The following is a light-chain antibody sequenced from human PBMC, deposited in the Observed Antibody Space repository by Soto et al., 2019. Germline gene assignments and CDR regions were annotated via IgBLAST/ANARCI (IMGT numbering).Light chain of an antibody. CDR2: VAS. CDR3: QQYDNWPPYT. CDR1: QSVRNN. V-gene: IGKV3-15*01. J-gene: IGKJ2*01. Sequence: EIVMTQSPATLSVSPGERATLSCRASQSVRNNLIWYQQKSGQAPRLLIYVASTRATGIPARFSGSGSGTEFTLTISSLQSEDSAVYYCQQYDNWPPYTFGQGTKVEIK.